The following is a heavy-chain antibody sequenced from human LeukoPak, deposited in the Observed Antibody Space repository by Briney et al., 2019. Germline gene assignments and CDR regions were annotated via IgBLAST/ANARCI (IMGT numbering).Heavy chain of an antibody. CDR2: IMQDESEK. Sequence: PGRSLRLSCAASGFTFSSYGMHWVRQAPGKGLEWVANIMQDESEKYYVDSVKGRFTISRDNAKDSLYLQVNNLRAEDTAVYYCARQQHSGSYGYFDYWGQGTLVSVSS. CDR3: ARQQHSGSYGYFDY. V-gene: IGHV3-7*01. CDR1: GFTFSSYG. J-gene: IGHJ4*02. D-gene: IGHD1-26*01.